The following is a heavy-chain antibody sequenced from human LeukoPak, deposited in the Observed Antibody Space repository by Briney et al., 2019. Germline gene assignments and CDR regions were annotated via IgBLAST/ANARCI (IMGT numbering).Heavy chain of an antibody. D-gene: IGHD2-8*02. J-gene: IGHJ4*02. CDR2: ISYDGSDK. CDR1: GFTFSSYA. CDR3: ATYRQVLLPFES. Sequence: GGSLRLSCAASGFTFSSYAMHWVRQAPGKGLEWVAVISYDGSDKYYADSVRGRFTISRDNSKSTLSLQMNSLRAEDTAIYYCATYRQVLLPFESWGQGTLVTVSS. V-gene: IGHV3-30*04.